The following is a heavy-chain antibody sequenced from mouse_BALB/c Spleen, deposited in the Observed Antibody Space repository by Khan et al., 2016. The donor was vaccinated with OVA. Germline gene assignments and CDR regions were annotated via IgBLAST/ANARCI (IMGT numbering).Heavy chain of an antibody. V-gene: IGHV1S137*01. CDR2: ISTYYGDA. CDR1: GYTFTDFT. J-gene: IGHJ3*01. CDR3: TRGGGGNRFAY. Sequence: VQLQQSGAELVRPGVSVKISCKGSGYTFTDFTMHWVKQSHAKSLEWIGVISTYYGDATYNQKFKGKATMTVDKASSPAYMELARLTSEDSASFYCTRGGGGNRFAYWGQGTLVTVSA.